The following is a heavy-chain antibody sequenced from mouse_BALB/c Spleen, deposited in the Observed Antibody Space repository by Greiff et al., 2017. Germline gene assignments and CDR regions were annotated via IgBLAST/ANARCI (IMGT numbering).Heavy chain of an antibody. CDR2: ISSGGST. Sequence: EVHLVESGGGLVKPGGSLKLSCAASGFTFSSYAMSWVRQTPEKRLEWVASISSGGSTYYPDSVKGRFTISRDNARNNLYLQMSSLRSEDTAMYYCARGSYYRSFYAMDYWGQGTSVTVSA. D-gene: IGHD2-14*01. CDR3: ARGSYYRSFYAMDY. CDR1: GFTFSSYA. J-gene: IGHJ4*01. V-gene: IGHV5-6-5*01.